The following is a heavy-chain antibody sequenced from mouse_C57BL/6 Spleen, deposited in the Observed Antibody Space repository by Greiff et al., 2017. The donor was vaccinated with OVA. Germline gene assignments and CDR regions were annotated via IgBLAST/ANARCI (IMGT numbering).Heavy chain of an antibody. J-gene: IGHJ3*01. D-gene: IGHD3-3*01. CDR2: ISSGSSTI. V-gene: IGHV5-17*01. CDR1: GFTFSDYG. CDR3: SRGLGRGFAY. Sequence: EVMLVESGGGLVKPGGSLKLSCAASGFTFSDYGMHWVRQAPEKGLEWVAYISSGSSTIYYADTVKGRFTISRDNAKNTLFLQMTTLRAEETDMYDCSRGLGRGFAYWGQGTLVTVSA.